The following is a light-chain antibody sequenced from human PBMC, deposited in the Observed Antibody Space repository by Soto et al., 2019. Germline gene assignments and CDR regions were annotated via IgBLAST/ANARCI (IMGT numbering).Light chain of an antibody. Sequence: DVQMTQSPPSVSASVGDRVALTCRASQDVSTSLAWYQQRPGEAPKLIIYAASRLQGGVPSRFSGSGSGTDFTLTISSLQPEDFATSFCQQTTNFPLTFGGGTKVDIK. CDR2: AAS. V-gene: IGKV1-12*01. CDR1: QDVSTS. J-gene: IGKJ4*01. CDR3: QQTTNFPLT.